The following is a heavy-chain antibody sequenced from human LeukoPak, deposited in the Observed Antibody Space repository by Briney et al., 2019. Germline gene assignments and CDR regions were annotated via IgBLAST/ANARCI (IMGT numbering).Heavy chain of an antibody. D-gene: IGHD2-2*01. Sequence: ASVKVSCKASGYTFTGYYMHWVRQAPGQGLEWMGWINPNSGGTNYAQKFQGRVTMTRDTSISTAYMELSRLRSDDTAVYYCARARYCSSTSCLNFDYWGQGTLVTVSS. J-gene: IGHJ4*02. CDR1: GYTFTGYY. CDR2: INPNSGGT. V-gene: IGHV1-2*02. CDR3: ARARYCSSTSCLNFDY.